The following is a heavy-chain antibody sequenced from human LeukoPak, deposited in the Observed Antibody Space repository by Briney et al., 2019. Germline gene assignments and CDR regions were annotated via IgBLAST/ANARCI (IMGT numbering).Heavy chain of an antibody. CDR3: ARDPRSSYFYY. J-gene: IGHJ4*02. CDR2: ISSSDSDK. CDR1: GFIFSDYY. Sequence: GGSLRLSCAASGFIFSDYYMSWIRQAPGKGLEWVSYISSSDSDKKYADSVKGRFTIYRDNAKKSLYLQMNSLRADDTAVYYCARDPRSSYFYYWGQGTPVTVSS. V-gene: IGHV3-11*05.